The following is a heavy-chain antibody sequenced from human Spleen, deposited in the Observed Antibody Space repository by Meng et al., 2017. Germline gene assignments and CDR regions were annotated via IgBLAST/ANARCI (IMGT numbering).Heavy chain of an antibody. CDR3: ARGGSLSDH. D-gene: IGHD3-16*01. V-gene: IGHV3-74*01. J-gene: IGHJ5*02. CDR1: GFIFSYSW. Sequence: EVQLVESGGELVQPGGSLRLSCAASGFIFSYSWMHWVRQVPGKGLVWVSRIKGDGSSTDYADSVKGRFTVSRDNSKNTLFLQMDSLRVDDTAVYYCARGGSLSDHWGQGTLVTVSS. CDR2: IKGDGSST.